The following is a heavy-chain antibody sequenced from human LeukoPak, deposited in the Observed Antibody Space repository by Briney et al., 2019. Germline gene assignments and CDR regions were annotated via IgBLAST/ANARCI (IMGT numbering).Heavy chain of an antibody. CDR1: GGSISGTNW. Sequence: SGTLSLTCGVSGGSISGTNWWSWVRQPPGKGLEWIGEIYHSGSTNYNPSLRSRVTISVDKSKTQFSLKLTSVTAADTAVYYCARVSCGYKYSSGCHYYFGMDVWGQGTTVTVSS. CDR2: IYHSGST. CDR3: ARVSCGYKYSSGCHYYFGMDV. J-gene: IGHJ6*02. V-gene: IGHV4-4*02. D-gene: IGHD6-19*01.